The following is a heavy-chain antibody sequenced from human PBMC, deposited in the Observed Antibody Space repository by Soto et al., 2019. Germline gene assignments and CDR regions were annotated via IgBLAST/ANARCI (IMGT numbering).Heavy chain of an antibody. Sequence: SETLSLTCTVSGGSISSYYWSWIRQPPGKGLEWIGYIYYSGSTNYNPSLKSRVTISVDTSKNQFSLKLSSVTAADTAVYYCARTWGGDSGYFDYWGQGTLVTVSS. V-gene: IGHV4-59*01. CDR3: ARTWGGDSGYFDY. CDR2: IYYSGST. CDR1: GGSISSYY. J-gene: IGHJ4*02. D-gene: IGHD2-21*01.